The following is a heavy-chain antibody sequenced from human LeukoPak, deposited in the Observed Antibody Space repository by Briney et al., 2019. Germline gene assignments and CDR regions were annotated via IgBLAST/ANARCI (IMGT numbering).Heavy chain of an antibody. CDR1: GFTFSSYS. Sequence: PGGXXXXSCAASGFTFSSYSMNWVRQAPGKGLEWVSYISSSSSTIYYADSVKGRFTISRDNAKNSLYPQMNSLRAEDTAVYYCARVGDGYNVGFDYWGQGTLVTVSS. D-gene: IGHD5-24*01. J-gene: IGHJ4*02. CDR2: ISSSSSTI. V-gene: IGHV3-48*01. CDR3: ARVGDGYNVGFDY.